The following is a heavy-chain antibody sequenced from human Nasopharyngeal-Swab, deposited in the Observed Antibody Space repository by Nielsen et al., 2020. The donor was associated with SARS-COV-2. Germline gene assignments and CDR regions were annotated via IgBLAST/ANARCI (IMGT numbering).Heavy chain of an antibody. CDR3: ARDPLVYDSSGYGHFDY. D-gene: IGHD3-22*01. CDR2: ITTSGSTI. V-gene: IGHV3-48*03. CDR1: GFTFSSYE. J-gene: IGHJ4*02. Sequence: GESLKISCAASGFTFSSYEMNWVRQAPGKGQEWVSYITTSGSTIYYADSVKGRFTISRDNAKNSLYLQMNSLRAEDTAVYYCARDPLVYDSSGYGHFDYWGQGTLVTVSS.